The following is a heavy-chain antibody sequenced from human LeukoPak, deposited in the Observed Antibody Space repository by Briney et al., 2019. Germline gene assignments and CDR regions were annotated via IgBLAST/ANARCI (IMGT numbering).Heavy chain of an antibody. CDR3: ARDRGITTARGVPSWFDP. V-gene: IGHV4-61*02. CDR1: GGSISSTNYY. D-gene: IGHD3-10*01. CDR2: IYTTGSP. J-gene: IGHJ5*02. Sequence: PSETLSLTCTVSGGSISSTNYYWTWLRQPAGQGLEWIGRIYTTGSPSYSPSLKSRVTISVDTSTNQFSLKLTSVTAADTAVYYCARDRGITTARGVPSWFDPWGQGTLVTVSS.